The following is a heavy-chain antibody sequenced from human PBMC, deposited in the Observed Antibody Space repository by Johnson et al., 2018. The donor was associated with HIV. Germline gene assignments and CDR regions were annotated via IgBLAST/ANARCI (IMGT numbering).Heavy chain of an antibody. J-gene: IGHJ3*02. CDR1: GFSFSTYA. Sequence: VQLVESGGGWVQPGESLRLSCAASGFSFSTYAMTWVRQAPGKGLQWVSTISGGGSGTYYADSVKGRFTISRDNSKNTLYLQMNSLRAEDTAVYYCARGYCSGGSCYSEYAFDIWGQGTMVTVSS. V-gene: IGHV3-23*04. CDR2: ISGGGSGT. D-gene: IGHD2-15*01. CDR3: ARGYCSGGSCYSEYAFDI.